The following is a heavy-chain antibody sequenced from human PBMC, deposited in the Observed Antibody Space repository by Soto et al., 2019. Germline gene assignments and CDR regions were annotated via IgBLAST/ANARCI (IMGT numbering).Heavy chain of an antibody. CDR1: GFSISNNY. Sequence: GGSLRLSCAVSGFSISNNYMFWVRQAPGKGLDWVSVIYTGGSAYYADSVKGRFTISRDSSKNMLYLQMNSLRDEDTAVYYCASDGVGWASGFGYWGQGTLVTVSS. D-gene: IGHD6-19*01. J-gene: IGHJ4*02. CDR3: ASDGVGWASGFGY. CDR2: IYTGGSA. V-gene: IGHV3-53*01.